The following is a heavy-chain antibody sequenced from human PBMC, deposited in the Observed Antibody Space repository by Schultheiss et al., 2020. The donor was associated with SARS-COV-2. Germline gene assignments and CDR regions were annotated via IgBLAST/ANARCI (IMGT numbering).Heavy chain of an antibody. CDR2: INHSGST. CDR1: GGSVSSGTYY. V-gene: IGHV4-39*07. D-gene: IGHD4-17*01. J-gene: IGHJ6*02. CDR3: ARADYGDYTYGMDV. Sequence: SETLSLTCTVSGGSVSSGTYYWSWIRQPPGKGLEWIGEINHSGSTYYNPSLKSRVTISVDTSKNQFSLKLSSVTAADTAVYYCARADYGDYTYGMDVWGQGTTVTVSS.